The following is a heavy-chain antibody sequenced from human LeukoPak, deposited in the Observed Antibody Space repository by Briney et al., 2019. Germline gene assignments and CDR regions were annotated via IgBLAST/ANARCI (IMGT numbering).Heavy chain of an antibody. Sequence: GGSLRLSCAASGFTVSSNYMSWVRQAPGKGLEWVSVIYSGGTTYYADSVKGRFTISRDNSKNTLYLQMNSLRAEDTAVYYCARAGRDGYNYADYWGQGTLVTVSS. J-gene: IGHJ4*02. V-gene: IGHV3-53*01. CDR1: GFTVSSNY. CDR2: IYSGGTT. CDR3: ARAGRDGYNYADY. D-gene: IGHD5-24*01.